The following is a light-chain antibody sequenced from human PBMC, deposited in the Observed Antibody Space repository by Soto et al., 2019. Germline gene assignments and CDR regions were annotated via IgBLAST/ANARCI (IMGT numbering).Light chain of an antibody. J-gene: IGKJ2*01. Sequence: DIVMTQSPDSVAVSLGERATMNCKSSQSVLLRSDNKNYLAWYQHKSGQPPKLLIYWASTGESGVPDRFSGSGSGTDFTLAISSLQAEDVAVYYCQQSYSSPETFGQGTKLEIK. CDR3: QQSYSSPET. CDR1: QSVLLRSDNKNY. V-gene: IGKV4-1*01. CDR2: WAS.